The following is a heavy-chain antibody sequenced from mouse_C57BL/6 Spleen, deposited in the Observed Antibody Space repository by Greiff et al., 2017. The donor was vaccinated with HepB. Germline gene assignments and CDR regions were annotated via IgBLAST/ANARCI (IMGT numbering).Heavy chain of an antibody. CDR2: ISPGDGDT. D-gene: IGHD1-1*01. J-gene: IGHJ4*01. V-gene: IGHV1-82*01. CDR3: ARGYYYGSSLYYAMDY. CDR1: GYAFSSSW. Sequence: VQLQQSGPELVKPGASVKISCKASGYAFSSSWMNWVKQRPGKGLEWIGRISPGDGDTNYNGKFKGKATLTADKSSSTAYMQLSSLTSEDSAVYVCARGYYYGSSLYYAMDYWGQGTSVTVSS.